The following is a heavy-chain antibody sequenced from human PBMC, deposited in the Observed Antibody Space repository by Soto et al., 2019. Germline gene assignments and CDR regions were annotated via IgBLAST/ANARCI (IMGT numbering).Heavy chain of an antibody. CDR1: GGSTSGYY. J-gene: IGHJ4*02. D-gene: IGHD3-10*01. V-gene: IGHV4-59*01. CDR3: ARVTPGFGELLSYFDY. Sequence: SETLSLTCTVSGGSTSGYYWSRIRQAPGKGLEWIGYIYYSGSTNYNPSLKSRVTISVDTSKNQFSLKLSSVTAADTAVYYCARVTPGFGELLSYFDYWGQGTLVTVSS. CDR2: IYYSGST.